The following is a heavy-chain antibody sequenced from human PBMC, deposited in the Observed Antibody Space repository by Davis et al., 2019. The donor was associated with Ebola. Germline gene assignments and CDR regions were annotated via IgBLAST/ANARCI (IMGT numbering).Heavy chain of an antibody. Sequence: ESLKISCAASGFTFSGSAMHWVRQASGKGLEWIGEINHSGSTNYNPSLKSRVTISVDTSKNQFSLKLSSVTAADTAVYYCARDPLRFLEWSYYFDYWGQGTLVTVSS. J-gene: IGHJ4*02. CDR1: GFTFSGSA. V-gene: IGHV4-34*01. CDR3: ARDPLRFLEWSYYFDY. CDR2: INHSGST. D-gene: IGHD3-3*01.